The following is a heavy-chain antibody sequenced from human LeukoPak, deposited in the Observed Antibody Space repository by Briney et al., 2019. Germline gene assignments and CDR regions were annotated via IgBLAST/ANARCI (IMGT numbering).Heavy chain of an antibody. CDR1: GFTFSSYW. J-gene: IGHJ4*02. Sequence: PGGSLRLSCAASGFTFSSYWMSWVRQAPGKGLEWVANIKQDGSEKYYVDSVKGRFTISRDNAKNSLYLQMNSLRAEDTAVYYCARDMSIRLGELSLVGYFDYWGQGTLVTVSS. CDR3: ARDMSIRLGELSLVGYFDY. CDR2: IKQDGSEK. D-gene: IGHD3-16*02. V-gene: IGHV3-7*01.